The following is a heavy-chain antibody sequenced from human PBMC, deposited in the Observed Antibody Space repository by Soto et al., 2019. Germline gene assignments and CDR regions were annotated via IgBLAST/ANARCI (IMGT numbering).Heavy chain of an antibody. J-gene: IGHJ6*02. CDR3: ARDSSGYYYGMDV. CDR2: IYSGGST. V-gene: IGHV3-53*01. Sequence: GGSLRLSCAASGFTVSSNYMSWVRQAPGKGLEWVSVIYSGGSTYYADSVKGRFTISRDNSKNTLYLQMNSLRAEDTAVYYCARDSSGYYYGMDVWGQGTTVTVSS. CDR1: GFTVSSNY. D-gene: IGHD3-22*01.